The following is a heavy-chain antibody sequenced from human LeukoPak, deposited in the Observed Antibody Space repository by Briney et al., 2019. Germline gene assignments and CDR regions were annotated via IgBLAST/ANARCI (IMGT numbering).Heavy chain of an antibody. J-gene: IGHJ4*02. CDR1: GFTFSSHW. Sequence: PGGSLGLSCAASGFTFSSHWMTWVRLAPGKGLEWVAHIKQGGNTKHYVGSVKGRFTISRDDAQNTLYLQMNSLRDDDTAVYYCVRGPSFGDFVDYLDSWGQGTRVTVSS. D-gene: IGHD4-17*01. CDR3: VRGPSFGDFVDYLDS. V-gene: IGHV3-7*01. CDR2: IKQGGNTK.